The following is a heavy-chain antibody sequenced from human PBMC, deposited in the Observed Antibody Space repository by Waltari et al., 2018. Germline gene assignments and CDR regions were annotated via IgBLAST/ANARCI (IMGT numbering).Heavy chain of an antibody. CDR1: GYTLTELS. J-gene: IGHJ4*02. Sequence: QVQLVQSGAEVKKPGASVKVSCKVSGYTLTELSMHWVRQAPGKGLEWMGGFDPEEGETIYAQKFQGRVTMTEDTSTDTAYMELSSLRSEDTAVYYWATWVLTSRYSSGWGYFDYWGQGTLVTVSS. CDR2: FDPEEGET. V-gene: IGHV1-24*01. D-gene: IGHD6-19*01. CDR3: ATWVLTSRYSSGWGYFDY.